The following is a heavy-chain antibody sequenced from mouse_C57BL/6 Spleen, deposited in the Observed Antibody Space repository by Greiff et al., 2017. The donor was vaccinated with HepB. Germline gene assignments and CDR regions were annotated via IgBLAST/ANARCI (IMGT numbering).Heavy chain of an antibody. D-gene: IGHD1-1*01. CDR2: ISDGGSYT. V-gene: IGHV5-4*01. Sequence: EVKVVESGGGLVKPGGSLKLSCAASGFTFSSYAMSWVRRTPEKRLEWVATISDGGSYTYYPDNVKGRFPISRDNAKNNLYLQMSHLKSEDTAMYYCARDRDLYYYGSSPFAYWGQGTLVTVSA. J-gene: IGHJ3*01. CDR3: ARDRDLYYYGSSPFAY. CDR1: GFTFSSYA.